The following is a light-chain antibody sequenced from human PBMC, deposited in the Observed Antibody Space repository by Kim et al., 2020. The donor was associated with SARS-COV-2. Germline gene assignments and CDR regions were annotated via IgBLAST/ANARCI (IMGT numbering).Light chain of an antibody. CDR1: KLGDKY. CDR2: QEN. CDR3: QAWDRSTAV. V-gene: IGLV3-1*01. Sequence: SVSQGQTANISCSGDKLGDKYAFWYQQKPGQSPVLVIYQENKRPSGIPERFSGSNSANTATLTISGTQAMDEADYYCQAWDRSTAVFGGGTQLTVL. J-gene: IGLJ2*01.